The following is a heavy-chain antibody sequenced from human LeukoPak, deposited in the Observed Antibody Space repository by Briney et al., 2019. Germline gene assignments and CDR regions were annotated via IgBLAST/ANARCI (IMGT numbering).Heavy chain of an antibody. J-gene: IGHJ5*02. V-gene: IGHV4-30-2*01. CDR2: INHSGST. CDR3: ARRRRATIIMARFDP. Sequence: PSQTLSLTCTVSGGSISSGGYYWSLIRQPPGKGLEWIGEINHSGSTNYNPSLKSRVTISVDTSKNQFSLKLSSVTAADTAVYYCARRRRATIIMARFDPWGQGTLVTVSS. D-gene: IGHD5-12*01. CDR1: GGSISSGGYY.